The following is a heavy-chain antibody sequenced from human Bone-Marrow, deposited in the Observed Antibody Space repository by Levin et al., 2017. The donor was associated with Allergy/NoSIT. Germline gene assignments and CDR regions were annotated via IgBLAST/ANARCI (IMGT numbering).Heavy chain of an antibody. V-gene: IGHV1-46*01. CDR2: INPSGGTT. CDR3: ARVGDLVVPPGSTLSIKPRSYNWFDP. J-gene: IGHJ5*02. CDR1: GYTFSNYH. D-gene: IGHD1-7*01. Sequence: GASVKVSCKASGYTFSNYHIHWVRQAPGQGLEWMGMINPSGGTTTYAQRFQGRVTLTSDTSTSTVYLELSSLTSEDTAVYYCARVGDLVVPPGSTLSIKPRSYNWFDPWGQGTLVTVSS.